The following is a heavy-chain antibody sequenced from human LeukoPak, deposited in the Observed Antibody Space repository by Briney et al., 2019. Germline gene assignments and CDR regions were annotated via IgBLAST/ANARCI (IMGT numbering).Heavy chain of an antibody. CDR1: GFNFDDYA. V-gene: IGHV3-9*01. J-gene: IGHJ3*02. D-gene: IGHD3-10*01. CDR2: IVWNSPTI. CDR3: AKEVEFRGTKWYDFHS. Sequence: GRSLTPSRAASGFNFDDYAVHSVRPLPGKGLGWVSCIVWNSPTIASAHSVKGRFTVSRDNAKNSLYLQMNSLRAEDTAVYYCAKEVEFRGTKWYDFHSWGHGTMVTVAS.